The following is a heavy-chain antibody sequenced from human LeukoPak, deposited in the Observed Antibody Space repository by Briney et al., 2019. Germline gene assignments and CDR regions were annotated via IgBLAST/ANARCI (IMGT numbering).Heavy chain of an antibody. CDR3: AKDRNYYGSGSYYHQFDY. CDR1: GFTFSSYA. CDR2: ISGSGGST. D-gene: IGHD3-10*01. Sequence: GGSLRLSCAASGFTFSSYAMSWVRQAPGKGLEWVSAISGSGGSTYYADSVKGRFTISRDNSKNTLYLQMNSLRAEDTAVYYCAKDRNYYGSGSYYHQFDYCGQGTLVTVSS. V-gene: IGHV3-23*01. J-gene: IGHJ4*02.